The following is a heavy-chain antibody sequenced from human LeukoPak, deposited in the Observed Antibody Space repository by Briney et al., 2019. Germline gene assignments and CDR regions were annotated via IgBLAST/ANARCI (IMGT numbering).Heavy chain of an antibody. D-gene: IGHD2-2*01. J-gene: IGHJ5*02. Sequence: TETLSLTCTVSGGSISSSSYYWGWIRQPPGKGLEWIGSIYYSGSTYYNPSLKSRVTISVDTSKNQFSLKLSSVTAADTAVYYCAGTTDPPIVVVPAAMGFDPWGQGTLVTVSS. CDR2: IYYSGST. CDR1: GGSISSSSYY. CDR3: AGTTDPPIVVVPAAMGFDP. V-gene: IGHV4-39*01.